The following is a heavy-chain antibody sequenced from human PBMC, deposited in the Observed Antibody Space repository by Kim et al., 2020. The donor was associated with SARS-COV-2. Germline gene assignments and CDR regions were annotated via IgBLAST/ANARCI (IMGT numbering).Heavy chain of an antibody. V-gene: IGHV4-34*01. D-gene: IGHD3-10*01. CDR1: GGSFSGYY. Sequence: SETLSLTCAVYGGSFSGYYWSWIRQPPGKGLEWIGEINHSGSTNYNPSLKSRVTISVDTSKNQFSLKLSSVTAADTAVYYCASHSSPTTNYYGSEADYWGQGTLVTVSS. J-gene: IGHJ4*02. CDR3: ASHSSPTTNYYGSEADY. CDR2: INHSGST.